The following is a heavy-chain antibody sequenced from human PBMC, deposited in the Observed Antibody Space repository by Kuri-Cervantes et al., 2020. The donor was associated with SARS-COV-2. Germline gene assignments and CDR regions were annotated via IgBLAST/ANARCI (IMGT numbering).Heavy chain of an antibody. CDR1: GGSISSYY. CDR3: ARLSYYYDSSGYYGGNWFDP. D-gene: IGHD3-22*01. J-gene: IGHJ5*02. V-gene: IGHV4-59*08. Sequence: SETLSLTCTVSGGSISSYYWSWIRQPPGKGLEWIGSIYHSGSTYYNPSLKSRVTISVDTSKNQFSLKLSSVTAADTAVYYCARLSYYYDSSGYYGGNWFDPWGQGTLVTVSS. CDR2: IYHSGST.